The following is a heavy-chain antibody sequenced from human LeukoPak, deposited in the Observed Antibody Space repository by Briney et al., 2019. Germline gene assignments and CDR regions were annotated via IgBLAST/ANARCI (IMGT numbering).Heavy chain of an antibody. D-gene: IGHD3-3*01. Sequence: PGGSLRLSCAVSGFSISRYCMSWVRQAPGKGLEWVGNIKEDGSDKYYVDSVKGRFTISRDNAKNSPYLQMNSLRAEDTAVYYCARDFAYWGQGTLVTVSS. CDR1: GFSISRYC. V-gene: IGHV3-7*05. CDR2: IKEDGSDK. CDR3: ARDFAY. J-gene: IGHJ4*02.